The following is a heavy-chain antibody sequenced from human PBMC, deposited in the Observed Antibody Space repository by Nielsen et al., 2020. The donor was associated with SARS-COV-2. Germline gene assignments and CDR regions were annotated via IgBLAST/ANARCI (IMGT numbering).Heavy chain of an antibody. CDR2: IRAYNGNT. V-gene: IGHV1-18*04. J-gene: IGHJ6*02. CDR3: ARGGKWELFYYDHGMDV. D-gene: IGHD1-26*01. Sequence: ASVKVSCKASGYTFTGYYMHWVRQAPGQGLEWMGWIRAYNGNTNYAQKLQGRVTMTTDTSTSTAYMELNSLRGEDTAVYYCARGGKWELFYYDHGMDVWGQGTTVTVSS. CDR1: GYTFTGYY.